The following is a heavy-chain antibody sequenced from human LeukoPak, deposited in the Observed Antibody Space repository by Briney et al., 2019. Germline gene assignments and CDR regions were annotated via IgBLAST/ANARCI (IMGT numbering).Heavy chain of an antibody. CDR1: GGSFSGYY. CDR2: INHSGST. J-gene: IGHJ5*02. CDR3: ARAQGYCTNGVCYMGWFDP. D-gene: IGHD2-8*01. Sequence: PSETLSLTCAVYGGSFSGYYWSWIRQPPGKGLEWSGEINHSGSTNYNPSLKSRVTISVDTSKNQFSLKLSSVTAADTAVYYCARAQGYCTNGVCYMGWFDPWGQGTLVTVSS. V-gene: IGHV4-34*01.